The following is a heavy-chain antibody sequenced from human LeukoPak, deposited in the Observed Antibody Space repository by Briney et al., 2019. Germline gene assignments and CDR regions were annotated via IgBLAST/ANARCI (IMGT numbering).Heavy chain of an antibody. V-gene: IGHV3-30*04. CDR3: ARSPKAVAGKPSDY. D-gene: IGHD6-19*01. J-gene: IGHJ4*02. CDR2: ISYDGSNK. Sequence: GGSLRLSCAASGFTFSSYAMHWVRQAPGKGLEWVAVISYDGSNKYYADTVKGRFTISRDNSKNTLYLQMNSLRAEDTAVYYCARSPKAVAGKPSDYWGQGTLVTVSS. CDR1: GFTFSSYA.